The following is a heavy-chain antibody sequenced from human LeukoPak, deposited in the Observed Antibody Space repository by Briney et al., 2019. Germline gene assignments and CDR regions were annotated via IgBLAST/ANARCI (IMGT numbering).Heavy chain of an antibody. V-gene: IGHV4-59*01. D-gene: IGHD4-17*01. J-gene: IGHJ6*02. CDR3: ARTPPYYGDYGYYGMDV. CDR2: IYYSGST. CDR1: GGSISSYY. Sequence: SETLSLTCTVSGGSISSYYWSWIRQPPGKGLEWIGYIYYSGSTNYNPSLKSRVTISVDTSKNQFSLKLSSVTAADTAVYYCARTPPYYGDYGYYGMDVWGQGTTVTVSS.